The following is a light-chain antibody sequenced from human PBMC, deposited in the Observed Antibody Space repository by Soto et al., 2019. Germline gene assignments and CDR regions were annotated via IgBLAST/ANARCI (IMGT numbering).Light chain of an antibody. V-gene: IGLV2-14*01. CDR2: DVG. Sequence: QSALTQPASVSGSPGHSITISCTGTSSDVGGYNYVSWYQQHPGKAPKLMIYDVGNRPSGVSNRFSGSKSGNTASLTISGLQAEDEADYYCSSYTSSSTYVFGTGTKVTVL. J-gene: IGLJ1*01. CDR1: SSDVGGYNY. CDR3: SSYTSSSTYV.